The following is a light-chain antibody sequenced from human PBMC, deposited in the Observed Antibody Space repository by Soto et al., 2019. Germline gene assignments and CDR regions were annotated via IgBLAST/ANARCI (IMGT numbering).Light chain of an antibody. CDR2: GNS. J-gene: IGLJ2*01. CDR1: SSNIGAGYD. Sequence: QSVLTQPPSVSGAPGQRVTISCTGISSNIGAGYDVHWYQQLPGTAPKLLIYGNSNRPSGVPDRFSGSKSGTSASLAITGLQAEDEADYYCQSYDSSLSGSVVFGGWTKLTVL. V-gene: IGLV1-40*01. CDR3: QSYDSSLSGSVV.